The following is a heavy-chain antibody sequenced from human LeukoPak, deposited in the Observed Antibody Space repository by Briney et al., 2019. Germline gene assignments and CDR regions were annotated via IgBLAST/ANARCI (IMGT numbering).Heavy chain of an antibody. Sequence: PSESLSLTCAVSGGSISSSNWWSWVRQPPGKGLEWIGHIYHSGSTYYNPSLKSRVTISVDRSNNQFSLKLSSVTAADTAVYYCASLTSYYFDYWGQGALVTVSS. V-gene: IGHV4-4*02. CDR1: GGSISSSNW. CDR3: ASLTSYYFDY. J-gene: IGHJ4*02. CDR2: IYHSGST.